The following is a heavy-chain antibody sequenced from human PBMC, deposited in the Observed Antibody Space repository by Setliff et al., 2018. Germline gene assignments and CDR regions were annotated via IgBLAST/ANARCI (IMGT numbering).Heavy chain of an antibody. Sequence: SETLSLTCAVYGGSFSGYFWSWIRQPAGKGLEWIGHVHPDGSTNYNPSLYSRLIISVDMSKNQFSLKLTSVTAADTAVYYCVRALLWSGEGRFDPWGQGTLVTVSS. CDR1: GGSFSGYF. D-gene: IGHD2-8*02. J-gene: IGHJ5*02. V-gene: IGHV4-59*10. CDR3: VRALLWSGEGRFDP. CDR2: VHPDGST.